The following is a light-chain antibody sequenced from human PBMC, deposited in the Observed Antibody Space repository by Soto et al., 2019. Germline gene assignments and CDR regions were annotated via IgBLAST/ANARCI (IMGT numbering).Light chain of an antibody. CDR3: LQHNSYPLT. J-gene: IGKJ4*01. V-gene: IGKV1-17*01. CDR1: QGIRND. CDR2: AVS. Sequence: DIQMTQSPSSLSASVGDRVTITCRASQGIRNDLGWYQQKPGKAPKRLIYAVSSLQSGGPSSVSRSGSEIEFTLTLSCLQSEDCATYYCLQHNSYPLTFGGGTKVEIK.